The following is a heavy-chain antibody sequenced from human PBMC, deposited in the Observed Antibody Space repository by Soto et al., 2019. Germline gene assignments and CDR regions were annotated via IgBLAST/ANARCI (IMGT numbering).Heavy chain of an antibody. CDR1: GFTFSSYW. J-gene: IGHJ4*02. Sequence: EVQLVESGGGLVQPGGSLRLFCAASGFTFSSYWMHWVRQAPGKGLVWVSRINSDGSSTSYADSVKGRFTISRDNAKNTLYLQMNSLRAEDTAVYYCARVGVTLYYSDYRGQGTLVTVSS. CDR2: INSDGSST. V-gene: IGHV3-74*01. D-gene: IGHD3-10*01. CDR3: ARVGVTLYYSDY.